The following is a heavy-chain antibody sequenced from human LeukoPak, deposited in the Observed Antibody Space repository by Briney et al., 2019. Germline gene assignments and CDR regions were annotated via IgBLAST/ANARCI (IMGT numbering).Heavy chain of an antibody. J-gene: IGHJ4*02. CDR1: GYTLTELS. V-gene: IGHV1-2*06. CDR3: ARFGIIPFDY. CDR2: INPNSGGT. D-gene: IGHD3-10*01. Sequence: ASVKVSCKVSGYTLTELSMHWVRQAPGKGLEWMGRINPNSGGTNYAQKFQGRVTMTRDTSISTAYMELSRLRSDDTAVYYCARFGIIPFDYWGQGTLVTVSS.